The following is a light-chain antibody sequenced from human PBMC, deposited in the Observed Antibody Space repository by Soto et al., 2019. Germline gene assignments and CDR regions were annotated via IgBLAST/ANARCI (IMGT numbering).Light chain of an antibody. J-gene: IGLJ3*02. V-gene: IGLV2-14*01. CDR1: SSDVGGYNY. CDR2: EVS. Sequence: QSALTQPASVSGSPGQTITISCTGTSSDVGGYNYVSWYQQHPGKAPKRMIYEVSNRPSGVSNRFSGSKSGNTASLAISGLQAEDEADYYCTSYTSSSTWVFGGGTKLPVL. CDR3: TSYTSSSTWV.